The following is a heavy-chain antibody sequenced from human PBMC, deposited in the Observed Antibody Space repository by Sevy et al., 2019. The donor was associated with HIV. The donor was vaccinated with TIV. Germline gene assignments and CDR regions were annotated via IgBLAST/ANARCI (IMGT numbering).Heavy chain of an antibody. V-gene: IGHV4-38-2*01. Sequence: SETLSLTCAVSGYSISSRYYWGWVRQPPGKGLEGIASMYYSGSNYYNPSLRSRVTISLDTSENHFSLKLTSVTAADTAVDYCAGDITSNWLFFDYWGQGILVTVSS. D-gene: IGHD6-13*01. J-gene: IGHJ4*02. CDR3: AGDITSNWLFFDY. CDR1: GYSISSRYY. CDR2: MYYSGSN.